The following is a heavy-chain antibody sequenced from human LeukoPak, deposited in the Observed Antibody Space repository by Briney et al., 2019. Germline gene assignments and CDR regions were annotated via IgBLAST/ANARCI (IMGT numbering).Heavy chain of an antibody. CDR2: IYPSGST. D-gene: IGHD2-8*02. J-gene: IGHJ4*02. Sequence: SETLSLTCTVSGDFISPYYWSWIRQPAGKELEWSGCIYPSGSTNYNPSLKSRLTMSIHTSKNQFSLNLTSVTAADTAVYFCVRGPLSTGYFDFWGPGALVTVSS. V-gene: IGHV4-4*07. CDR1: GDFISPYY. CDR3: VRGPLSTGYFDF.